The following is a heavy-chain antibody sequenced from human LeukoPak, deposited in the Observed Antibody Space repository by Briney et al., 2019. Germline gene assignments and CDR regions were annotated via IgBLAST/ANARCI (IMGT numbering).Heavy chain of an antibody. Sequence: GGSLRLSCAASGFTFSSYAMSWVRQAPGKGLEWVSAVSGSGDGTYYADSVKGRFTISRDNSKNTLYLQMNSLRAEDTAVYYCAKGGWLEKDWGQGTLVTVSS. D-gene: IGHD3-22*01. CDR1: GFTFSSYA. CDR2: VSGSGDGT. J-gene: IGHJ1*01. CDR3: AKGGWLEKD. V-gene: IGHV3-23*01.